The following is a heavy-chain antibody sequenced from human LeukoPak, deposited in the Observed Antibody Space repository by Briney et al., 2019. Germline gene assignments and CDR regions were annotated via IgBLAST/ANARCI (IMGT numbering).Heavy chain of an antibody. D-gene: IGHD3-22*01. CDR3: AAAPDYYDSSGYYYW. Sequence: SETLSLTCTVSGGSISSSSYYWGWIRQPPGKGLEWIGSIYYSGSTYYNPSLKSRVTISVDTSKNQFSLKLSSVTAADTAVYYCAAAPDYYDSSGYYYWWGQGTLVTVSS. V-gene: IGHV4-39*01. J-gene: IGHJ4*02. CDR2: IYYSGST. CDR1: GGSISSSSYY.